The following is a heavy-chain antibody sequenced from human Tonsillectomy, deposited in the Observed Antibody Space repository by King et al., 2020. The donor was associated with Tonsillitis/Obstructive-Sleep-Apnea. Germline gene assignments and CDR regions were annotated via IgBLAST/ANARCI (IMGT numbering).Heavy chain of an antibody. D-gene: IGHD3-3*01. J-gene: IGHJ6*03. CDR3: ARGRYYDFWSGYLSSPMDV. V-gene: IGHV4-34*01. CDR2: INHSGST. CDR1: GGSFSGYY. Sequence: VQLQQWGAGLLKPSEILSLTCAVYGGSFSGYYWSWIRQPPGKGLEWIGEINHSGSTNYNPSLKSRVTISVDTSKNQFSLKLSSVTAADTAVYYCARGRYYDFWSGYLSSPMDVWGKGTTVTVSS.